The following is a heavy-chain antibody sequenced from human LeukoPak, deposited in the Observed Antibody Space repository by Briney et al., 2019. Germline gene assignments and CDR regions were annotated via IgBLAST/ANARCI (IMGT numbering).Heavy chain of an antibody. J-gene: IGHJ4*01. D-gene: IGHD4-17*01. CDR1: GFTVSSNY. CDR2: IYSGGST. V-gene: IGHV3-53*01. CDR3: ATFTYGAARMA. Sequence: GGSLRLSCAASGFTVSSNYMSWVRQAPGKGLEWVAVIYSGGSTYYADSVKGRFTISRDNSKNTLYLQMNRLRAEDTAVYYCATFTYGAARMAWSQGTLVTVSS.